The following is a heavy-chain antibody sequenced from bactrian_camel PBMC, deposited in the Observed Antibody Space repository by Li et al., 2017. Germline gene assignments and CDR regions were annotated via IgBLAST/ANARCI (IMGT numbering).Heavy chain of an antibody. V-gene: IGHV3S1*01. CDR3: WSRAG. CDR1: GFTFSAYW. Sequence: QVQLVESGGGLVQPGGSLRLSCAASGFTFSAYWMYWFRQAPGKGLEWVSTINTGGGTTYYADSLKGRFAISRDNAENTVYLQMNSLNSEDTALYYCWSRAGWGQGTQVTVS. CDR2: INTGGGTT. J-gene: IGHJ4*01.